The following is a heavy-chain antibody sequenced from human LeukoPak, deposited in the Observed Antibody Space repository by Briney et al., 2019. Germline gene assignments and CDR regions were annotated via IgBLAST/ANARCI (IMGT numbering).Heavy chain of an antibody. CDR2: VRNKANSYTT. Sequence: GGSLRLSCAASGFTFSDHYMDWVRQAPGKGLEWVGRVRNKANSYTTDYAASVKGRFTISRDDSKNSLYLQMNSLKIEATDVYYCARAGGSGSYYTYYFDYWGQGTLVTVSS. CDR3: ARAGGSGSYYTYYFDY. D-gene: IGHD1-26*01. J-gene: IGHJ4*02. V-gene: IGHV3-72*01. CDR1: GFTFSDHY.